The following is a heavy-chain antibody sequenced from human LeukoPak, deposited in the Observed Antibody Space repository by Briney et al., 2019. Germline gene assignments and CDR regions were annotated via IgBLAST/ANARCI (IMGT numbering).Heavy chain of an antibody. J-gene: IGHJ6*03. V-gene: IGHV4-39*07. Sequence: SETLSLTCTVSGGSISSSSYYWGWIRQPPGKGLEWIGSIYYSGSTYYNPSLKSRVTISVDTSKNQFSLKLSSVTAADTAVYYCARLFRTTMVRGARQGRYYYYMDVWGKGTTVTISS. CDR2: IYYSGST. CDR3: ARLFRTTMVRGARQGRYYYYMDV. D-gene: IGHD3-10*01. CDR1: GGSISSSSYY.